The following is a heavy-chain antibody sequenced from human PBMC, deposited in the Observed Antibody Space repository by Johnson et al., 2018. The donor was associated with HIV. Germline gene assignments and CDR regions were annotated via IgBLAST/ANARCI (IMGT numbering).Heavy chain of an antibody. CDR2: IYSGGNT. D-gene: IGHD2-21*02. V-gene: IGHV3-66*01. CDR1: GFTVSSNY. CDR3: AGRHETGDRLWRAFDI. Sequence: VQLVESGGGLVQPGGSLRLSCAASGFTVSSNYMSWVRQAPGKGLEWVSVIYSGGNTYYSDSVKGRFTISRDNSKNTLYLQMTSLRVEDTTVYYCAGRHETGDRLWRAFDIWGHGTMVTVSS. J-gene: IGHJ3*02.